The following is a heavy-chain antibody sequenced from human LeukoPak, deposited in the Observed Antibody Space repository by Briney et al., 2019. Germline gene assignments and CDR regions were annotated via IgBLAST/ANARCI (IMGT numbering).Heavy chain of an antibody. CDR1: GFTFRNYA. J-gene: IGHJ3*02. Sequence: LAGGSLRLSCAASGFTFRNYAMNWVRQAPGKGLEWVSGISGSGSRTYYADSVKGRFTISRDNSNNTLSLQMNSLRAEDTAVYYCARDDRAPQIQLSYMGSGDEVPGAFDIWGQGTMVTVSS. CDR3: ARDDRAPQIQLSYMGSGDEVPGAFDI. V-gene: IGHV3-23*01. D-gene: IGHD5-18*01. CDR2: ISGSGSRT.